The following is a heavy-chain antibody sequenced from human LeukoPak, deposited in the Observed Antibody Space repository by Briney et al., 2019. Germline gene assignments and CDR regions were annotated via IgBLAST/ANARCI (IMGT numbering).Heavy chain of an antibody. CDR2: ISGSGGST. J-gene: IGHJ4*02. CDR3: AKDGPEDYDSSGPLDY. Sequence: GGSLRLSCAASGFTFSSYAMSWVRQAPGKGLEWVSAISGSGGSTYYADSVKGRFTISRDNSKNTLYLQMNSLRAEDTAVYYCAKDGPEDYDSSGPLDYWGQGTLVTVSS. D-gene: IGHD3-22*01. V-gene: IGHV3-23*01. CDR1: GFTFSSYA.